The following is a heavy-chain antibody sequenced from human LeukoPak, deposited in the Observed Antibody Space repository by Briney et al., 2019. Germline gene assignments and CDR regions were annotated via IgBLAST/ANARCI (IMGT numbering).Heavy chain of an antibody. J-gene: IGHJ3*02. CDR1: GGSISSGSYY. V-gene: IGHV4-61*02. CDR3: ASNRSPRSKLDVFDI. CDR2: IYTSGST. Sequence: NPSQTLSLTCTVSGGSISSGSYYWSWIRQPAGKGLEWIGRIYTSGSTNYNPSLKSRVTISVDTSKNQFSLKLSSVTAADTAVYYCASNRSPRSKLDVFDIWGQGTMVTVSS. D-gene: IGHD2/OR15-2a*01.